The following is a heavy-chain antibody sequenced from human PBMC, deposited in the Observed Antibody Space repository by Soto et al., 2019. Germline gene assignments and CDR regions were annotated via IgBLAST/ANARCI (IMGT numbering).Heavy chain of an antibody. CDR2: ISYDGSNK. CDR3: APSDYDSSAPLGY. CDR1: EFTFSSYG. Sequence: QVQLVESGGGVVQPGRSLRLSCAASEFTFSSYGMHWVRQAPGKGLEWVAVISYDGSNKYYADSVKGRFTISRDNSKNTLYLQMNSLRAEVTAVYYCAPSDYDSSAPLGYWGQGTQVTVST. J-gene: IGHJ4*02. V-gene: IGHV3-30*03. D-gene: IGHD3-22*01.